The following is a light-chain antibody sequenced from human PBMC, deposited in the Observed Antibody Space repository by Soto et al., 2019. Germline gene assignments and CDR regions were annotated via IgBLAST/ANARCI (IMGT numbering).Light chain of an antibody. J-gene: IGKJ2*01. CDR1: QSVSSN. CDR2: GAS. Sequence: EIVMTQSPVTLSVSPGERATLSCRASQSVSSNLAWYQQKPGQAPRLLIYGASTRATGIPARFSGSGSGTEFTLTISSLQSEDFAVYYCQQYNNWPPKYTFGQGTKVEIK. V-gene: IGKV3-15*01. CDR3: QQYNNWPPKYT.